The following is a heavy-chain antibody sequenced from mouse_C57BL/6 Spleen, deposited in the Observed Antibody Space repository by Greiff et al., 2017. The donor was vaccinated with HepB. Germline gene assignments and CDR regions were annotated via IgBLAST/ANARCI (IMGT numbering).Heavy chain of an antibody. CDR2: IYPGDGAT. CDR3: ARRGITTVVDYFDY. CDR1: GYAFSSSW. V-gene: IGHV1-82*01. D-gene: IGHD1-1*01. Sequence: QVQLKESGPELVKPGASVKISCKASGYAFSSSWMNWVKQRPGKGLEWIGRIYPGDGATNYNGKFKGKATLTADNSSSTAYMQLSSLTSEDSAVYFCARRGITTVVDYFDYWGQGTTLTVS. J-gene: IGHJ2*01.